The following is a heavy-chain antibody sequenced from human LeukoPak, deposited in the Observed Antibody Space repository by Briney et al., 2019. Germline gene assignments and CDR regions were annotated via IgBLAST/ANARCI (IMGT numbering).Heavy chain of an antibody. CDR3: AREVPYDTSRYYQPFDY. D-gene: IGHD3-22*01. J-gene: IGHJ4*02. Sequence: ASVKVSCKASGYTFTNYGIIWVRQAPGQGLEWMGWISAYNGNTNYAQNLQDRVTMTTDTSTSTAYMNLRSLRSDDTAVYYCAREVPYDTSRYYQPFDYWGQGTLVTVSS. CDR2: ISAYNGNT. V-gene: IGHV1-18*01. CDR1: GYTFTNYG.